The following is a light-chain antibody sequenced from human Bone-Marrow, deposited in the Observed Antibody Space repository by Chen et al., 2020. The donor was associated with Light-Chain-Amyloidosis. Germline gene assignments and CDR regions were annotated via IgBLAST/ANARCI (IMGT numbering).Light chain of an antibody. CDR1: DLPTKY. J-gene: IGLJ2*01. CDR2: RDT. Sequence: SYELTQPPSVSVSPGQTARITCSGDDLPTKYAYWYQQKPGQAPVLVIHRDTERPSGISERFSGASSGTTATLTISGVQVEDEADYHCQSADSSGTYEVICGGGTKLTVL. V-gene: IGLV3-25*03. CDR3: QSADSSGTYEVI.